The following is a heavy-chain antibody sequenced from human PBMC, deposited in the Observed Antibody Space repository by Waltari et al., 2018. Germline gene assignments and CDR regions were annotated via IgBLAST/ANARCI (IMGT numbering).Heavy chain of an antibody. CDR3: ARGGAAAGQINYYYGMDV. D-gene: IGHD6-13*01. CDR2: INPDGSEK. CDR1: GFTFSSYW. Sequence: EVQLVESGGGLVQPGGSLRLSCAASGFTFSSYWMSWVRQAPGKGMEWVANINPDGSEKYYVDSVKGRFTISRDNAKNSLYLQMNSLRAEDTAVYYCARGGAAAGQINYYYGMDVWGQGTTVTVSS. J-gene: IGHJ6*02. V-gene: IGHV3-7*01.